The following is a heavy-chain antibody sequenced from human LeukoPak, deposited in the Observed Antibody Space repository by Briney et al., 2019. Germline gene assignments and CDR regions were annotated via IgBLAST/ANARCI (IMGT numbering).Heavy chain of an antibody. D-gene: IGHD3-22*01. CDR3: TTVEYYDTSGYYPAFDY. CDR1: GFTLSNAW. CDR2: IESKTDGGTT. Sequence: GGSLRLSCAASGFTLSNAWMSWVRQAPGKGLEWVSHIESKTDGGTTDYAAPVKGRFTISRDDSKNTLYLQMNSLKTEDTAVYYCTTVEYYDTSGYYPAFDYWGQGTLVTVSS. V-gene: IGHV3-15*04. J-gene: IGHJ4*02.